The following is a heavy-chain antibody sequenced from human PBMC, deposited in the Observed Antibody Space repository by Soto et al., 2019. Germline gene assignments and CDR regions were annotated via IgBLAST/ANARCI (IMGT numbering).Heavy chain of an antibody. CDR3: AAIPQYYYDSSGYYYYGMDV. Sequence: ASVKVSCKASGYIFTSYGISWVRQAPGQGLEWMGWISAYNGNTNYAQKFQERVTITRDMSTSTAYMELSSLRSEDTAVYYCAAIPQYYYDSSGYYYYGMDVWGQGTTVTVSS. CDR2: ISAYNGNT. J-gene: IGHJ6*02. CDR1: GYIFTSYG. D-gene: IGHD3-22*01. V-gene: IGHV1-18*01.